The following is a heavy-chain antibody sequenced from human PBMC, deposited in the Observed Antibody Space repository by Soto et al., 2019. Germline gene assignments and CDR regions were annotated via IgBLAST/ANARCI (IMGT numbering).Heavy chain of an antibody. D-gene: IGHD3-16*02. J-gene: IGHJ3*02. Sequence: PSQTLSLTCAISGDSVSSNSAAWNWIRQSPSRGLEWLGRTYYRSKWYNDYAVSVKSRITINPDTSKNQFSLQLNSVTPEDTAVYYCARVTSGYDYIWGSSRSETSDAFDIWGQGTMVTVSS. CDR3: ARVTSGYDYIWGSSRSETSDAFDI. V-gene: IGHV6-1*01. CDR1: GDSVSSNSAA. CDR2: TYYRSKWYN.